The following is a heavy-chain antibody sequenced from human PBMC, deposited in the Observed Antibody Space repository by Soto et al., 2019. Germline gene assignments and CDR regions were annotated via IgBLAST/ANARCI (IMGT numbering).Heavy chain of an antibody. CDR3: EVTTGY. D-gene: IGHD1-1*01. CDR1: GGSISSGY. V-gene: IGHV4-59*01. J-gene: IGHJ4*02. Sequence: SETLSLTCSVSGGSISSGYWTWIRHPPGKGLEWIGYIYLGGSINYNPSLKSRVIISVDTAKNQFSLSLSSVTFEDTAVYYCEVTTGYWGQGTMVTVSS. CDR2: IYLGGSI.